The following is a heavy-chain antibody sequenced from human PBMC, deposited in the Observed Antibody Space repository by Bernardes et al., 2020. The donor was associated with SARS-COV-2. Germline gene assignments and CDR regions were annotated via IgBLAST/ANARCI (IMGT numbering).Heavy chain of an antibody. J-gene: IGHJ4*02. CDR1: GFTFSTFW. CDR2: INTDGSIT. CDR3: ARGENTMVY. V-gene: IGHV3-74*01. D-gene: IGHD3-10*01. Sequence: GGSLRLSCAASGFTFSTFWMQWVRQAPGKGPVWVSRINTDGSITTYADSVKGRFTISRDNAKNTLYLQMNRLRAEDTALYYCARGENTMVYWGQGTLVTVPS.